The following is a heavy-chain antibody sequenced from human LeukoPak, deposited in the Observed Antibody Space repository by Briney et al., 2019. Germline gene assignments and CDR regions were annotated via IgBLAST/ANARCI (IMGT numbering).Heavy chain of an antibody. CDR2: IYSGGNT. J-gene: IGHJ4*02. Sequence: LSLTCTVSGGSISSGSYYWSWIRQPAGKGLEWVSFIYSGGNTHYSDSVKGRFTISRDNSKNTLYLQMNSLRAEDTAIYYCARRAGEYSHPYDYWGQGTLVTVSS. CDR3: ARRAGEYSHPYDY. D-gene: IGHD2-15*01. V-gene: IGHV3-53*01. CDR1: GGSISSGSYY.